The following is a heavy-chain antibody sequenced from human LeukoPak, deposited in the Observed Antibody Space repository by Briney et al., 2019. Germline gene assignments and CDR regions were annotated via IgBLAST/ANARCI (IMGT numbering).Heavy chain of an antibody. V-gene: IGHV3-30*02. Sequence: GGSLRLSCAASGFTFSSYGMHWVRQAPGQGLERVAFIRYDGSNKYYADSVKGRFTISRDNSKNMLYLQMNSLRAEDTAVYYCAKDPRPGYSSGWYNYFDYWGQGTLVTVSS. CDR1: GFTFSSYG. CDR3: AKDPRPGYSSGWYNYFDY. J-gene: IGHJ4*02. D-gene: IGHD6-19*01. CDR2: IRYDGSNK.